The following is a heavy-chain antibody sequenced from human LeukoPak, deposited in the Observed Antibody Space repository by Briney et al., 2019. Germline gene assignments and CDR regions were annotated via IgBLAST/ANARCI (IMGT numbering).Heavy chain of an antibody. CDR3: ARDITMVRGVIGY. CDR1: GYTFTSYY. D-gene: IGHD3-10*01. J-gene: IGHJ4*02. CDR2: TNPSGGST. Sequence: EASVTVSCKASGYTFTSYYMHWVRQAPGQGLEWMGITNPSGGSTSYAQKFQGRVTMTRDTSTSTVYMELSSLRSEDTAVYYCARDITMVRGVIGYWGQGTLVTVSS. V-gene: IGHV1-46*01.